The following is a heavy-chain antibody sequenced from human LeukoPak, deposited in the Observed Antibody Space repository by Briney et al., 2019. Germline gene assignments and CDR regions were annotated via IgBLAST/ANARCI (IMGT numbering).Heavy chain of an antibody. J-gene: IGHJ4*02. Sequence: GSLRLSCAASGFTFPTYAMIWVRQAPGKGLDWVSAIDNSGRNTFYTDSVKGRFTISRDNSKNTLYLRLNSLRAEDTAVYYCARLGSSSSSDCWGQGTLVTVSS. CDR2: IDNSGRNT. CDR3: ARLGSSSSSDC. CDR1: GFTFPTYA. D-gene: IGHD6-6*01. V-gene: IGHV3-23*05.